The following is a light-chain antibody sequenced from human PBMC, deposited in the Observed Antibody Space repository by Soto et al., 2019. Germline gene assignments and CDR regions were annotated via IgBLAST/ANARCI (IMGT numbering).Light chain of an antibody. CDR2: EVS. CDR3: CSYAGSPTFVI. V-gene: IGLV2-23*02. J-gene: IGLJ2*01. Sequence: QSALTQPASVSGSPGQSITIPCTGASSDVGSYNLVSWYQQHPGKAPKLMIYEVSRRPSGISNRFSGSKSGNTASLTISGLQAEDEADSYCCSYAGSPTFVIFGGGTKVTVL. CDR1: SSDVGSYNL.